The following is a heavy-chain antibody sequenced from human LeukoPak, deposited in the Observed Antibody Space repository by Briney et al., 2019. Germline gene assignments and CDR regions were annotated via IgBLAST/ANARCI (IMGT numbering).Heavy chain of an antibody. Sequence: ASVKVSCKASGYTFTGYYINWVRQATGQGLEWMGWMNPNSGNTGYAQKFQGRVTITRNTSISTAYMELSSLRSEDTAVYYCARGKGYYDSSGYYNWGQGTLVTVSS. D-gene: IGHD3-22*01. V-gene: IGHV1-8*03. CDR1: GYTFTGYY. CDR2: MNPNSGNT. CDR3: ARGKGYYDSSGYYN. J-gene: IGHJ4*02.